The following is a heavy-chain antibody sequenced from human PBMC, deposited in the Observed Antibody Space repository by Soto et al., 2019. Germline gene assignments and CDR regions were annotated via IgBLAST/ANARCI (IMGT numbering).Heavy chain of an antibody. CDR2: IYYTGST. J-gene: IGHJ4*02. D-gene: IGHD6-13*01. CDR3: AREISTAGTAPTDY. V-gene: IGHV4-30-4*01. CDR1: GGSISIGDYY. Sequence: PSETLSLTCTVSGGSISIGDYYWSWVRQTPGKGLEWIGYIYYTGSTDYNPSLKSRVTISVDTSKNQFSLTLRSVTAADTAVYYCAREISTAGTAPTDYWDQGTLVTVSS.